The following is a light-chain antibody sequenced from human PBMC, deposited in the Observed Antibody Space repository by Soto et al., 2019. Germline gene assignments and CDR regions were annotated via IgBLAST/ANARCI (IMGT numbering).Light chain of an antibody. CDR1: QSLLRITGETF. CDR2: LGS. J-gene: IGKJ1*01. Sequence: DFVMTQTPLSLSVAPGQPASISCKSSQSLLRITGETFLFWYLQKPGQSPQLLIYLGSNRASGVPDRFSGSGSGTEFTLTISSLQSEDFAVYYCQQYNNWPPGTFGQGTKVDI. CDR3: QQYNNWPPGT. V-gene: IGKV2-28*01.